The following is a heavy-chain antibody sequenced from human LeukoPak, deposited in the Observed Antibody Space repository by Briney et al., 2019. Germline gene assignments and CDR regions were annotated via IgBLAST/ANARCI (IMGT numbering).Heavy chain of an antibody. CDR3: AKDTTYYYDSSGFEIDY. Sequence: GGSLRLSCAASGFTFDDYGMSWVRQAPGKGLEWVSGINWNGGSTGYADSVEGRFTISRDNSKNTLYLQMNSLRAEDTAVYYCAKDTTYYYDSSGFEIDYWGQGTLVTVSS. CDR2: INWNGGST. CDR1: GFTFDDYG. D-gene: IGHD3-22*01. V-gene: IGHV3-20*04. J-gene: IGHJ4*02.